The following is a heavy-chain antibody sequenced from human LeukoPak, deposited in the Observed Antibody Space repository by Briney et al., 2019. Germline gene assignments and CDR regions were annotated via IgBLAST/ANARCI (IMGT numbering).Heavy chain of an antibody. Sequence: GGSLRLSCAASGFTFSSYAMTWVRQAPGKGLEWVSAISGSGGNTYYADSVKGRFTISRDNSKNTLYLQMNSLRAEDTAVYYCARRAGAYSHPYDYWGQGTLVTVSS. CDR2: ISGSGGNT. D-gene: IGHD4/OR15-4a*01. CDR3: ARRAGAYSHPYDY. CDR1: GFTFSSYA. V-gene: IGHV3-23*01. J-gene: IGHJ4*02.